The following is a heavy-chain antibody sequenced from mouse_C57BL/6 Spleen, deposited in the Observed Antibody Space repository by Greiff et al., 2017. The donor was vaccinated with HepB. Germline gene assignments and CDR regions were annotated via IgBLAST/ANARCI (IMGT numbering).Heavy chain of an antibody. Sequence: QVQLQQPGAELVKPGASVKLSCKASGYTFTSYWMHWVKQRPGQGLEWIGMIHPNSGSTNYNQKFKSKATLTVDKSSSTAYMQLSSLTSEDSAVYYCARRYYSNYGAMDYWGQGTSVTVSS. CDR3: ARRYYSNYGAMDY. CDR2: IHPNSGST. D-gene: IGHD2-5*01. CDR1: GYTFTSYW. V-gene: IGHV1-64*01. J-gene: IGHJ4*01.